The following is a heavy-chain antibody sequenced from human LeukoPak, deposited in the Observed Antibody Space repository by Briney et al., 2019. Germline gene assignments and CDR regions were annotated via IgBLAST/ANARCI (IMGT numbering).Heavy chain of an antibody. D-gene: IGHD5-18*01. CDR3: AGYSYGQGAFDI. V-gene: IGHV4-4*07. Sequence: PSETLSLTCTVSGGSISSYYGSWIRQPAGKGLEWIGRIYTSGGTNYNPSLKSRVTMSVDTSKNQFSLKLSSVTAADTAVYYCAGYSYGQGAFDIWGQGTMVTVSS. CDR2: IYTSGGT. J-gene: IGHJ3*02. CDR1: GGSISSYY.